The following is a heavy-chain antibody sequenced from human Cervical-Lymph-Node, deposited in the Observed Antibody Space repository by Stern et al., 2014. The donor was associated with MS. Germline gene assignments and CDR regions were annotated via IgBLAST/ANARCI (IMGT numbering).Heavy chain of an antibody. V-gene: IGHV3-33*01. CDR1: GFTFSSYG. CDR3: ARDLSHDYGDYYKPQPYYYYYGMDV. J-gene: IGHJ6*02. CDR2: IWYDGSNK. D-gene: IGHD4-17*01. Sequence: VQLVQSGGGVVQPGRSLRLSCAASGFTFSSYGMHWVRQAPGKGLEWVAVIWYDGSNKYYADSVKGRFTISRDNSKNTLYLQMNSLRAEDTAVYYCARDLSHDYGDYYKPQPYYYYYGMDVWGQGTTVTVSS.